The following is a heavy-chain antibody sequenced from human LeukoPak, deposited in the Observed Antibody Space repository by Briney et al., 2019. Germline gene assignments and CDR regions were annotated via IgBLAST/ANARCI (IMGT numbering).Heavy chain of an antibody. CDR3: ARGMVDYNYYDSSGYLSFDY. CDR1: SYTFTSYG. D-gene: IGHD3-22*01. J-gene: IGHJ4*02. Sequence: EASVKVSCKASSYTFTSYGISWVRQAPGQGLEWMGWISAYNGNTNYAQKLQGRVTMTTDTSTSTAYMELRSLRSDDTAVYYCARGMVDYNYYDSSGYLSFDYWGQGTLVTVSS. CDR2: ISAYNGNT. V-gene: IGHV1-18*01.